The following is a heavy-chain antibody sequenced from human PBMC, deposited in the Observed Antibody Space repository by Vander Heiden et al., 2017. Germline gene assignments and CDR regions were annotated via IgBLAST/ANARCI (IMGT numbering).Heavy chain of an antibody. Sequence: EVRLEESGGGLVQPGGSLSLSCSASGFTYGRFWMHWVRQAPGKGLVWVSRMNSDGSSTMYADTVKGRFTISRDNAKNTVYLQMNSLRADDTAIYYCARESAVERIAFDIWGQGTMVTVSS. V-gene: IGHV3-74*03. J-gene: IGHJ3*02. CDR2: MNSDGSST. D-gene: IGHD2-2*01. CDR1: GFTYGRFW. CDR3: ARESAVERIAFDI.